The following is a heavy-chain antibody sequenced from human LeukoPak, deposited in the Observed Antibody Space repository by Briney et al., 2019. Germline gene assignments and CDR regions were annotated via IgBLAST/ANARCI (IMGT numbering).Heavy chain of an antibody. D-gene: IGHD3-22*01. V-gene: IGHV1-18*01. CDR3: ARETTPRYDSSGYRPPLFDY. CDR1: GGTFSSYA. J-gene: IGHJ4*02. CDR2: ISAYNGNV. Sequence: ASVKVSCKASGGTFSSYAISWVRQAPGQGLEWMGWISAYNGNVNYAQKLQGRVTMTTDTSTSTAYMELRSLRSDDTAVYYCARETTPRYDSSGYRPPLFDYWGQGTLVTVSS.